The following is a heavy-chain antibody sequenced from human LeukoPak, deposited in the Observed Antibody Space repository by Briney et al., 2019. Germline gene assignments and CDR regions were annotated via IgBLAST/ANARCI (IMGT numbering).Heavy chain of an antibody. J-gene: IGHJ3*02. CDR3: ARELSAVGRWGAFDM. V-gene: IGHV1-2*02. CDR2: INPNSGAT. D-gene: IGHD6-13*01. Sequence: ASVKVSCKASGYTFIGYYMHWVRQAPGQGLEWMGWINPNSGATSYARKFQGRVTMTGDTSINTGNMELTGLRFDDTAVYYCARELSAVGRWGAFDMWGQGTMVTVSS. CDR1: GYTFIGYY.